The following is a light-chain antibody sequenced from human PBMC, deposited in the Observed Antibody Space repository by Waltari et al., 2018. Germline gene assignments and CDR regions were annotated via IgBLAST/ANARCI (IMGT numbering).Light chain of an antibody. CDR3: QQFYSTPRT. J-gene: IGKJ2*02. CDR2: WAS. V-gene: IGKV4-1*01. Sequence: DIVMTQSPDSLAVSLGERATINCKSSQSVLYSSNNKNYLAWYQQKPGQPPNLLIYWASTRESGVPDRISGSGSGSDFTLTISSLQAEDVAVYYCQQFYSTPRTFGQGTKLEI. CDR1: QSVLYSSNNKNY.